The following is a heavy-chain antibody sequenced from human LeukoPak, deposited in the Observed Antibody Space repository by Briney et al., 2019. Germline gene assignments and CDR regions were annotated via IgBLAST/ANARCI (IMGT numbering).Heavy chain of an antibody. D-gene: IGHD7-27*01. CDR1: GFTFSDYA. CDR3: AKALATGEGYYFYYMDV. J-gene: IGHJ6*03. V-gene: IGHV3-23*01. Sequence: GWSLRLSCAASGFASGFTFSDYAVSWVRQAPGKGPEWVASVNGRGATTYYADSVRGRFTIPRDNSKNTFYLQMIRLGADDTAVYFCAKALATGEGYYFYYMDVWGKGTTVTVSS. CDR2: VNGRGATT.